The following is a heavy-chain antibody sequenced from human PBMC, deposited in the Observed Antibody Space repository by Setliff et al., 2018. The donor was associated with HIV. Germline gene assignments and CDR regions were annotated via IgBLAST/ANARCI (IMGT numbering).Heavy chain of an antibody. D-gene: IGHD1-26*01. CDR2: IYYSGST. J-gene: IGHJ4*02. CDR3: AKDRSGSYRTFDY. V-gene: IGHV4-31*03. CDR1: GGSISSGGYS. Sequence: PSETLSLTCTVSGGSISSGGYSWSWIRQHPGKGLEWIGYIYYSGSTYYNPSLKSRVTISMDTSKNQFSLKLNSVTAADTAVYYCAKDRSGSYRTFDYWGPGILVTVSS.